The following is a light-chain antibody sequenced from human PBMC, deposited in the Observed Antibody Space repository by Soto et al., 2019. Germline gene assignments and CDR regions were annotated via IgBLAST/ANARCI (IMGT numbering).Light chain of an antibody. CDR3: QQYNNWPPRGT. V-gene: IGKV3-15*01. Sequence: EIVMTQSPATLSVSPEERATLSCRASQSVSSNLAWYQQKPGQAPRLLIYGASTRATGIPARFSGSGSGTEFTLTINSLQSEDFAVYYCQQYNNWPPRGTFGQGTKVEIK. J-gene: IGKJ1*01. CDR1: QSVSSN. CDR2: GAS.